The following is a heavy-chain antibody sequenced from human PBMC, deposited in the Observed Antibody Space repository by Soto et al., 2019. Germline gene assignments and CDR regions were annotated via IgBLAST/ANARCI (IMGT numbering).Heavy chain of an antibody. CDR3: AKDFRYYGSGSYYSGGY. D-gene: IGHD3-10*01. Sequence: GGSLRLSCAASGFTFSSYAMSWVRQAPGKGLEWVSAISGSGGSTYYADSVKGRFTISRDNSKNTLYPQMNSLRAEDTAVYYCAKDFRYYGSGSYYSGGYWGQGTLVTVSS. CDR1: GFTFSSYA. J-gene: IGHJ4*02. CDR2: ISGSGGST. V-gene: IGHV3-23*01.